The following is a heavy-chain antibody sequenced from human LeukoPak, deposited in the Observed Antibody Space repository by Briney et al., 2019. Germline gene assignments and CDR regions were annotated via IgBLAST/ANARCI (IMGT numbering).Heavy chain of an antibody. J-gene: IGHJ3*02. CDR3: ASRDGYNFGAFDI. D-gene: IGHD5-24*01. V-gene: IGHV1-2*02. Sequence: SVKVSCKASGYTFTGYYMHWVRQAPGQGLEWMGWINPNSGGTNYAQKLQGRVTMTTDTSTSTAYTELRSLRSDDTAVYYCASRDGYNFGAFDIWGQGTMVTVSS. CDR1: GYTFTGYY. CDR2: INPNSGGT.